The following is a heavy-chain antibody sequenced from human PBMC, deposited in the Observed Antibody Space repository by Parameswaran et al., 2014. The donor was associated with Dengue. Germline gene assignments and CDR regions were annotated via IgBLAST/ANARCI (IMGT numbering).Heavy chain of an antibody. CDR3: AGPTVNYYYYGMDV. V-gene: IGHV3-53*01. D-gene: IGHD4-17*01. CDR2: IYSGGST. J-gene: IGHJ6*02. Sequence: WIRQPPGKGLEWVSVIYSGGSTYYADSVKGRFTISRDNSKNTLYLQMNSLRAEDTAVYYCAGPTVNYYYYGMDVWGQGTTVTVSS.